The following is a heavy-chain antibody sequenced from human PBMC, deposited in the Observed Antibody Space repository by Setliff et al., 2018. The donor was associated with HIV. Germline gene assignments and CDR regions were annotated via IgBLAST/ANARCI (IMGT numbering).Heavy chain of an antibody. V-gene: IGHV1-69*05. Sequence: GASVKVSCKASGGTFGSYAISWVRQAPGQGLEWLGGNIPMFGTVSYAQKFQGRVTITTDESTSTAYMDLSSLRYEDTAIYYCARGEVIIDSYYYMNVWGKGTTVTVS. CDR2: NIPMFGTV. CDR1: GGTFGSYA. CDR3: ARGEVIIDSYYYMNV. J-gene: IGHJ6*03.